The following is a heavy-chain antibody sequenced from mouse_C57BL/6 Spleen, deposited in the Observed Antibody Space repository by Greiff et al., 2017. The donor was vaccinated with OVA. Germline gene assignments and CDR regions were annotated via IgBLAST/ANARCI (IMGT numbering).Heavy chain of an antibody. Sequence: VKVEESGPGLVAPSQSLSITCTVSGFSLTSYAISWVRQPPGKGLEWLGVIWTGGGTTYNSALKSSLSISKDNSKSQVFLKMNSLQTDDTARYYCARNYYGSSYAMDYWGQGTSVTVSS. CDR1: GFSLTSYA. J-gene: IGHJ4*01. V-gene: IGHV2-9-1*01. CDR2: IWTGGGT. CDR3: ARNYYGSSYAMDY. D-gene: IGHD1-1*01.